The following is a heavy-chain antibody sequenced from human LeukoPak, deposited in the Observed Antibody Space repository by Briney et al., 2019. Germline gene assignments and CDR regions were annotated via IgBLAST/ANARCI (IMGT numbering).Heavy chain of an antibody. V-gene: IGHV4-59*12. CDR1: GGSINSYY. Sequence: SETLSLTCTVSGGSINSYYWSWIRQTPGKGLEWIGHIYYSGSTNYNPSLKSRVTMSVDTSKNQFSLKLSSVTAADTAVYYCARDRENTMVRGVISYWGQGTLATVSS. D-gene: IGHD3-10*01. J-gene: IGHJ4*02. CDR3: ARDRENTMVRGVISY. CDR2: IYYSGST.